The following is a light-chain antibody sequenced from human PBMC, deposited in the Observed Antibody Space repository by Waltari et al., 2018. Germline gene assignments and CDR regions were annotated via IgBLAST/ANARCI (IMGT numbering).Light chain of an antibody. Sequence: IRMTQSPASLSASTGDRVTISCRASQGVSTYLAWYQQKPGKAPSLLIYAASTLESGVPSKFSGSGSGTDFTLTIRCLQSEDFATYYCQQYHTYPWTFGQGTKVEI. CDR1: QGVSTY. CDR3: QQYHTYPWT. J-gene: IGKJ1*01. CDR2: AAS. V-gene: IGKV1-8*01.